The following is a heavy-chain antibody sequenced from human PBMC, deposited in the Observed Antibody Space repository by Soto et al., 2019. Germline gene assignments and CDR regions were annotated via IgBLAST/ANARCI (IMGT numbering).Heavy chain of an antibody. J-gene: IGHJ4*01. CDR2: IYHTGGA. CDR3: ARDDSRRGKSIFDY. V-gene: IGHV4-30-2*01. Sequence: TLCLTCIVSGGSISSSTYSWTWIRQPPGKGLEWLGYIYHTGGAYYNPSLKSRITMSIDRSTNQFSLKVSSATAADTAVYYCARDDSRRGKSIFDYWGHGILVTVSS. CDR1: GGSISSSTYS. D-gene: IGHD2-15*01.